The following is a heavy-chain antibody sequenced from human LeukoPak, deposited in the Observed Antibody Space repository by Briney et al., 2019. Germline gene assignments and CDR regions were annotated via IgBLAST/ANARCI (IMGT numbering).Heavy chain of an antibody. V-gene: IGHV3-23*01. CDR1: GFTFSSYA. J-gene: IGHJ4*02. Sequence: GGSLRLSCAASGFTFSSYAMSWVRQAPGKGLEWVSAISGSGGSTYYADSVKGRFTISRGNSKNTLYLQMNSLRAEDTAVYYCAKLYSSGWSGLDYWGQGTLVTVSS. CDR2: ISGSGGST. CDR3: AKLYSSGWSGLDY. D-gene: IGHD6-19*01.